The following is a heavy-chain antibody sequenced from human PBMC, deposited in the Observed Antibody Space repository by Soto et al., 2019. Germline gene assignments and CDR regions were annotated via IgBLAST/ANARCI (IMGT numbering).Heavy chain of an antibody. CDR3: ARADYYDSSGYYCGN. Sequence: ASVKVSCKASGYTFTSYAMHWVRQAPGQRLEWMGWINAGNGNTKYSQKFQGRVTITRDTSASTAYMELNSLRAEDTAVYYCARADYYDSSGYYCGNWGQGTLVTVSS. D-gene: IGHD3-22*01. CDR1: GYTFTSYA. V-gene: IGHV1-3*01. J-gene: IGHJ4*02. CDR2: INAGNGNT.